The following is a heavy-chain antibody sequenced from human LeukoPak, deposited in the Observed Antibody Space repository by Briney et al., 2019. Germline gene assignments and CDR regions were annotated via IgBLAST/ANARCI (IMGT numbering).Heavy chain of an antibody. V-gene: IGHV3-21*04. J-gene: IGHJ4*02. CDR3: PKSGYNRFDY. CDR2: ISTSSSYI. CDR1: GFSFSSYS. Sequence: GGSLRLSCAASGFSFSSYSMNWVRQAPGKGLEWVSFISTSSSYIYYADSVKGRFTISRDNARNSLYLQMNSLRAEDTAVYYCPKSGYNRFDYWGQGTLVTVSS. D-gene: IGHD5-24*01.